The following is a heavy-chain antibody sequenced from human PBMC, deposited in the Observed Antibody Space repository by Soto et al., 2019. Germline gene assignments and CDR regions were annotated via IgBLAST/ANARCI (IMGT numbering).Heavy chain of an antibody. CDR1: GYTFTSYG. V-gene: IGHV1-18*01. CDR2: ISSYNGNT. D-gene: IGHD6-13*01. Sequence: QVQLVQSGAEVKKPGASVKVSCKASGYTFTSYGISWVREAAGQGLEWMGSISSYNGNTNYAQKLQGRVTMTTDTSTSTAYMELRSMRSDDTAVYYCARHEGYSSSWIDVDYWGPGTLVTVSS. CDR3: ARHEGYSSSWIDVDY. J-gene: IGHJ4*02.